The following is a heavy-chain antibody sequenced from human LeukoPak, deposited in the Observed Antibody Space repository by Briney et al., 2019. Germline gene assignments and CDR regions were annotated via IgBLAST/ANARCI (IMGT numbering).Heavy chain of an antibody. Sequence: GASVKVSCKASGYTFTSYGISWVRQAPGQGLEWMGWISAYNGNTNYAQKLQGRVTMTTDTSTSTAYMELRSLRSDDTAVYYCARDALGLKGGWYWGGEYNWFDPWGQGTLVTVSS. D-gene: IGHD6-19*01. CDR3: ARDALGLKGGWYWGGEYNWFDP. J-gene: IGHJ5*02. V-gene: IGHV1-18*01. CDR2: ISAYNGNT. CDR1: GYTFTSYG.